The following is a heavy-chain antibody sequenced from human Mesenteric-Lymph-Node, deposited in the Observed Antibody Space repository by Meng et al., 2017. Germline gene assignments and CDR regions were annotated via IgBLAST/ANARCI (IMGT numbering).Heavy chain of an antibody. J-gene: IGHJ4*02. D-gene: IGHD2-2*01. Sequence: GESLKISCAASGFPFSTYGMSWVRQAPGKGLEWVSGISGDGGSTYYADSVKGRFTISRDNSKNTVYLQMNSLRADDTSVYYCATRPGGSSSWQLGALDYWGQGTLVTVSS. CDR2: ISGDGGST. CDR3: ATRPGGSSSWQLGALDY. V-gene: IGHV3-23*01. CDR1: GFPFSTYG.